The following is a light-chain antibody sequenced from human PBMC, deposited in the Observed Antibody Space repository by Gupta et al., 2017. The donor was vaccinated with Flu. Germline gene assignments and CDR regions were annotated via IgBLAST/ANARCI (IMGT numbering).Light chain of an antibody. Sequence: QSALTHPPSASGSPGQSVTIPCTGTSSDVGGYNYVSWYQQHPGKAPKLMIYEVSKRPSGVPDRFAGSKSGNTASLTVSGLQAEDEADYYCSSYAGSNVVVFGGGTKLTVL. CDR2: EVS. J-gene: IGLJ2*01. CDR1: SSDVGGYNY. V-gene: IGLV2-8*01. CDR3: SSYAGSNVVV.